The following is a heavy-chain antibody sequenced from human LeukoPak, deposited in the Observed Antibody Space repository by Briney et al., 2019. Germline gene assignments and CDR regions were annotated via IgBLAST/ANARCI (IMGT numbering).Heavy chain of an antibody. CDR2: IYYSGST. J-gene: IGHJ4*02. V-gene: IGHV4-59*01. Sequence: SEALSLTCTVSGVSISSYYWSWIRQPPGKGLEWIGYIYYSGSTNYNPSLKSRVTKSVDTSKNQFSLKLSSVTAADTAVYYCARGANDYGDYGVDYWGQGTLVSVSS. CDR1: GVSISSYY. CDR3: ARGANDYGDYGVDY. D-gene: IGHD4-17*01.